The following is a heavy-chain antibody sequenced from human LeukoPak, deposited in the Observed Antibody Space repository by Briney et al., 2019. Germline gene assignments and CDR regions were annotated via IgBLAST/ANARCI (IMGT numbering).Heavy chain of an antibody. J-gene: IGHJ4*02. CDR2: IIPILGIA. V-gene: IGHV1-69*04. D-gene: IGHD6-19*01. CDR1: GGTFSSYA. Sequence: SVKVSCKASGGTFSSYAISWVRQAPGQGLEWMGRIIPILGIANYAQKFQGRVTITADKSTSTAYMELSSLRSGDTAVYYCARSGIAVAIFDYWGQGTLVTVSS. CDR3: ARSGIAVAIFDY.